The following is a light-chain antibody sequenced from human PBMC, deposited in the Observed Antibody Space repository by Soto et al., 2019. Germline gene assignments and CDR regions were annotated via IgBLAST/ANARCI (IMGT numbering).Light chain of an antibody. J-gene: IGLJ2*01. CDR3: SSYAGSNFVV. CDR1: SSDVGGYNY. CDR2: EVT. V-gene: IGLV2-8*01. Sequence: QSALTQPPSASGSPGQSVTISCTGTSSDVGGYNYVSWYQQHPGKAPKLMIYEVTKRPSGVPDRFSGSKSDNTASLTVSGLQAEHEADYYCSSYAGSNFVVFGGGTKLTVL.